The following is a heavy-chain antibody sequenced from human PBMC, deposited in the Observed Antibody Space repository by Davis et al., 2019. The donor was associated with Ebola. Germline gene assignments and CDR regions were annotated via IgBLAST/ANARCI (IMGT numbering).Heavy chain of an antibody. CDR1: GGSFSGYY. CDR3: ARHTYYDFWSGYVYYYGMDV. V-gene: IGHV4-34*01. D-gene: IGHD3-3*01. J-gene: IGHJ6*02. CDR2: INHSGST. Sequence: SETLSLTCAVYGGSFSGYYWSWIRQPPGKGLEWIGEINHSGSTNYNPSLKSRVTISVDTSKNQFSLKLSSVTAADTAVYYCARHTYYDFWSGYVYYYGMDVWGQGTTVTVSS.